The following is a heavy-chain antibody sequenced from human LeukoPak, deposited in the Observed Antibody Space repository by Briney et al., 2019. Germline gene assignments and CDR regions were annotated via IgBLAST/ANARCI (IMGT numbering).Heavy chain of an antibody. CDR3: AKGDYDSSGYKDY. Sequence: GGSLRLSCAASGFTFSSYAMSWARQAPGKGLEWVSAISGSGGSTYYADSVKGRFTISRDNSKNTLYLQMNSLRAEDTAVYYCAKGDYDSSGYKDYWGQGTLVTVSS. CDR1: GFTFSSYA. V-gene: IGHV3-23*01. J-gene: IGHJ4*02. D-gene: IGHD3-22*01. CDR2: ISGSGGST.